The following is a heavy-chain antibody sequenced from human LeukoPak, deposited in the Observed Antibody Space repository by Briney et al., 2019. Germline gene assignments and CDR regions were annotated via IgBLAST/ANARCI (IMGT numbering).Heavy chain of an antibody. V-gene: IGHV1-2*02. Sequence: ASVKVSCKASGYTFTGYYMRWVRQAPGQGLEWMGWINPNSGGTNYAQKFQGRVTMTRDTSISTAYMELSRLRSDDTAVYYCARARRDGYNFAIWGQGTMVTVSS. CDR2: INPNSGGT. D-gene: IGHD5-24*01. CDR1: GYTFTGYY. J-gene: IGHJ3*02. CDR3: ARARRDGYNFAI.